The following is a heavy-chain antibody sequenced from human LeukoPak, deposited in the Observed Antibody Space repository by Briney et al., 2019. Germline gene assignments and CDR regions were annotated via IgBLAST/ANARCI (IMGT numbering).Heavy chain of an antibody. CDR3: ARELLWFGDEPDLYDY. J-gene: IGHJ4*02. Sequence: GGSLRLSCAASGFTFSSYAMHWVRQAPGEGLEWVAVISYDGSNKYYADSVKGRFTISRDNSKNTLYLQMNSLRAEDTAVYYCARELLWFGDEPDLYDYWGQGTLVTVSS. CDR2: ISYDGSNK. CDR1: GFTFSSYA. V-gene: IGHV3-30-3*01. D-gene: IGHD3-10*01.